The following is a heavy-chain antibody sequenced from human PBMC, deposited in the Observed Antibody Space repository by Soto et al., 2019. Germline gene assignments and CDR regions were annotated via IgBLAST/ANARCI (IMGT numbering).Heavy chain of an antibody. CDR2: ISGTGSYI. Sequence: EVQLVESGGGLVKPGGSLRLSCAASGFTFSTYTINWVRQAPGKGLEWVSSISGTGSYIFYADSVKGRFTISRDNAENSLSLQMNSLRAEDTAVYYCARDSRGNQWLGPLDSWGQGTLVTVSS. J-gene: IGHJ4*02. V-gene: IGHV3-21*06. CDR3: ARDSRGNQWLGPLDS. CDR1: GFTFSTYT. D-gene: IGHD6-19*01.